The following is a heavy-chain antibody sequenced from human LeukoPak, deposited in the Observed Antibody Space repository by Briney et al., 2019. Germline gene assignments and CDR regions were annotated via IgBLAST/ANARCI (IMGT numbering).Heavy chain of an antibody. Sequence: SVKVSCKASGGTFSSYAISWVRQAPGQGLEWMGGIIPIFGTANYAQKFQGRVTITADESTSTAYMELSSLRSEDTAVYYCARATLEYYYDSSGYYSGWFDPWGQGTLVTVSS. V-gene: IGHV1-69*13. D-gene: IGHD3-22*01. CDR3: ARATLEYYYDSSGYYSGWFDP. CDR1: GGTFSSYA. J-gene: IGHJ5*02. CDR2: IIPIFGTA.